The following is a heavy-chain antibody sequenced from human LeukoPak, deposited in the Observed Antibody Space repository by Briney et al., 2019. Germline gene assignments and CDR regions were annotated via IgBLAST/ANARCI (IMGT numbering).Heavy chain of an antibody. CDR3: ARGRDGYNYGIDY. CDR2: IRSEGSNK. CDR1: GFIFTTYG. Sequence: GSLRLSCAASGFIFTTYGMHWVRQAPGKGLEWVAFIRSEGSNKYYADSVKGRFTISRDNSKSTLYLQMNSLRAEDTAVYYCARGRDGYNYGIDYWGQGTLVTVSS. V-gene: IGHV3-30*02. J-gene: IGHJ4*02. D-gene: IGHD5-24*01.